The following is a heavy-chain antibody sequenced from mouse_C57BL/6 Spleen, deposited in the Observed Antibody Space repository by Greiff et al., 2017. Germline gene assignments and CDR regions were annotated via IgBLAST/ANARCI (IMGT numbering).Heavy chain of an antibody. D-gene: IGHD2-1*01. V-gene: IGHV14-2*01. CDR2: IDPEDGET. Sequence: VQLQQSGAELVKPGASVKLSCTASGFNIKDYYMHWVKQRTEQGLEWIGRIDPEDGETKYAPKFKGKAPITADTSSNTAYLQLSSLTSEDTAVYYCARGYYGNYAWFAYWGQGTLVTVSA. J-gene: IGHJ3*01. CDR1: GFNIKDYY. CDR3: ARGYYGNYAWFAY.